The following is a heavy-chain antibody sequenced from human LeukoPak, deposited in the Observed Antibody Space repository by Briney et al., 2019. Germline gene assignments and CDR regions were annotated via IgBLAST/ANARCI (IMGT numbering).Heavy chain of an antibody. CDR1: GFTFSSYA. D-gene: IGHD3-10*01. Sequence: GGSLRLSCAASGFTFSSYAMSWVRQAPGKGLEWVSAISGSGGSTYYADSVKGRFTISRDNSKNTLYLQMNSLRAGDTAVYYCAKGQTYYYGSGSQPLDYWGQGTLVTVSS. J-gene: IGHJ4*02. CDR2: ISGSGGST. CDR3: AKGQTYYYGSGSQPLDY. V-gene: IGHV3-23*01.